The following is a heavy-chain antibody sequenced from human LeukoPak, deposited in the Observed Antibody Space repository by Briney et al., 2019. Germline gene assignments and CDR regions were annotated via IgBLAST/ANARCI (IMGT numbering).Heavy chain of an antibody. CDR2: ISYDGSNK. CDR1: GFTFSSYA. CDR3: ARVLGWELTHPFDY. V-gene: IGHV3-30-3*01. Sequence: GRSLRLSCAASGFTFSSYAMHWVRQAPGKGLEWVAVISYDGSNKYYADSVKGRFTISRDNSKNTLYLQMNSLRAEDTAVYYCARVLGWELTHPFDYWGQGTLVTVSS. D-gene: IGHD1-26*01. J-gene: IGHJ4*02.